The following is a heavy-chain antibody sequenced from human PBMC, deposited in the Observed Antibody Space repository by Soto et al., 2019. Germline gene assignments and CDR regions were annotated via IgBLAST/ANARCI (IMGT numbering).Heavy chain of an antibody. Sequence: EVQLLESGGGLVQPGGSLRLSCAASGFTFSSYAMTWVRQAPGKGLEWVSAISANGASTYYADSVKGRFTISRESSKNTRILQINSLRAEDTAVYYCANLGSGWYYFDSWGQGTLVTVSS. J-gene: IGHJ4*02. CDR3: ANLGSGWYYFDS. CDR1: GFTFSSYA. D-gene: IGHD6-19*01. V-gene: IGHV3-23*01. CDR2: ISANGAST.